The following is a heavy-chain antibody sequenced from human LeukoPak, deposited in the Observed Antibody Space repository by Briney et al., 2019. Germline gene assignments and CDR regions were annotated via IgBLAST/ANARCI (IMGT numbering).Heavy chain of an antibody. CDR2: IKPDGTEK. CDR1: GFTFSSYW. CDR3: ARGGNASWDY. J-gene: IGHJ4*02. Sequence: GGSLRLSCAASGFTFSSYWMSWVRQAPGKGLEWVANIKPDGTEKYYVDSLKGRFTISRDNTKNSLYLQMSSLRVEDTAVYYCARGGNASWDYWGQGALVTVSS. V-gene: IGHV3-7*01.